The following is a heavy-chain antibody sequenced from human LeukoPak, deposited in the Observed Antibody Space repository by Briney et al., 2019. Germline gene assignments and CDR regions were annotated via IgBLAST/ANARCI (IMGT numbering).Heavy chain of an antibody. D-gene: IGHD3-16*02. Sequence: PSETLSLTCTVSGGSIGTYYWSWTRQSPGKGLEWIGYIYVTGTRYNPYLQSRVTISVDRSRNQFSLKMSSVTAADTAVYYCARHIGGGIEDMDVWGKGTKVIVSS. CDR1: GGSIGTYY. V-gene: IGHV4-59*08. J-gene: IGHJ6*03. CDR2: IYVTGT. CDR3: ARHIGGGIEDMDV.